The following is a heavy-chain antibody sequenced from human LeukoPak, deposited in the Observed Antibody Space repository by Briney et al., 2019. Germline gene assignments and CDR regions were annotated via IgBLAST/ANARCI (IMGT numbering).Heavy chain of an antibody. CDR2: ISSDGRTE. Sequence: GRSLRLSCAASGFTFSSYAMHWVRQGPGKGLEWVAFISSDGRTEYNADSVKGRFTISRDNSKNTLYLQMNSLRAEDTAVYYCARDKGKGVIVVVSPNENYYYGVDVWGQGTTVTVSS. CDR3: ARDKGKGVIVVVSPNENYYYGVDV. D-gene: IGHD3-22*01. CDR1: GFTFSSYA. J-gene: IGHJ6*02. V-gene: IGHV3-30*04.